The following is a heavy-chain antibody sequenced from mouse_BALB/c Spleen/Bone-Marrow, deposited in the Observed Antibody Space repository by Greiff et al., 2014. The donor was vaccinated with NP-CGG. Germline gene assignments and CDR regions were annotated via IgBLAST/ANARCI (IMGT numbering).Heavy chain of an antibody. CDR2: IDPETGGT. J-gene: IGHJ4*01. CDR3: TREGIYFGYDVPMDY. D-gene: IGHD2-2*01. Sequence: VKLVESGAELVRPGASVTLSCKASGYKFTDYEMHWVKQTPVHGLGWIGSIDPETGGTAYNQNFKGKATLTADRSSTTAYMELRSLTSEDSAVYYCTREGIYFGYDVPMDYWGQGTSVTVSS. V-gene: IGHV1-15*01. CDR1: GYKFTDYE.